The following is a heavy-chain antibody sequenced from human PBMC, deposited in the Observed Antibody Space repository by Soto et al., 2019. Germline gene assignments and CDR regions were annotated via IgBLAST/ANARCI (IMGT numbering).Heavy chain of an antibody. CDR3: ARDQGRAKEDGPLGKCLDV. CDR1: GFSFSDYG. Sequence: GRSLRLSCAASGFSFSDYGMHWVRQAPGKGLEWLTIIWFDASHEYYADSVKGRFTISRDNSNNTLYPQLNSLTADDTAVYSCARDQGRAKEDGPLGKCLDVSGPGTSLTVFS. D-gene: IGHD2-8*01. CDR2: IWFDASHE. J-gene: IGHJ6*02. V-gene: IGHV3-33*01.